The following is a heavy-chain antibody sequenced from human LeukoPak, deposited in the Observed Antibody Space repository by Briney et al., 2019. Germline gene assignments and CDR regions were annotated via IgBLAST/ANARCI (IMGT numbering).Heavy chain of an antibody. CDR1: GFTFSSYW. D-gene: IGHD1-26*01. Sequence: GGSLRLSCAASGFTFSSYWMSWVRQAPGKGLEWVANIKQDGSEKYYVDSVKGRFTISRDNAKNSLYLQMNSLRAEDTAVYYCGRDLVRMGERAGGAFDIWGQGTMVTVSS. CDR3: GRDLVRMGERAGGAFDI. J-gene: IGHJ3*02. V-gene: IGHV3-7*03. CDR2: IKQDGSEK.